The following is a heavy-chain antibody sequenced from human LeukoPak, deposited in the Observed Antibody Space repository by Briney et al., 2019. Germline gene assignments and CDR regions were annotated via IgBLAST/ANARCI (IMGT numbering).Heavy chain of an antibody. D-gene: IGHD3-9*01. CDR2: ISYDGSNK. CDR1: GFTFSSYG. J-gene: IGHJ5*02. Sequence: PGGSLRLSCAASGFTFSSYGMHWVRQAPGKGLEWVAVISYDGSNKYYADSVKGRFTISRDNSKNTLYLQMNSLRAEDTAVYYCAKEQVSILTGYYGLDPWGQGTLVTVSS. CDR3: AKEQVSILTGYYGLDP. V-gene: IGHV3-30*18.